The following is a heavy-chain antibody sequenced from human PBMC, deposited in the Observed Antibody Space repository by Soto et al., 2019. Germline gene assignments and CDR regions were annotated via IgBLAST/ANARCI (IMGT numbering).Heavy chain of an antibody. J-gene: IGHJ6*02. CDR3: ARDGDGRMTTNPYYYNGMDV. D-gene: IGHD4-4*01. Sequence: SETLSLTCTVSGGSVRRGSYQWSWIRQSPGKGLDWIGYVNVSGRANYNASLKSRVSISLDTSNYQFSLKLSSVTAADTAVYYCARDGDGRMTTNPYYYNGMDVWGPGTTVTVSS. V-gene: IGHV4-61*01. CDR1: GGSVRRGSYQ. CDR2: VNVSGRA.